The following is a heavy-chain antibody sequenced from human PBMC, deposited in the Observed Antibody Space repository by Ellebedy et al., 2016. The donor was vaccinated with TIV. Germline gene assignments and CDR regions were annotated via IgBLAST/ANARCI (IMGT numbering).Heavy chain of an antibody. CDR1: GYSFTHYW. J-gene: IGHJ6*02. V-gene: IGHV5-51*01. CDR2: IFPGDSDT. CDR3: PKRGYNYSEDGLDV. Sequence: GESLKISCKGSGYSFTHYWNAWVRQLPGKGLAWMGIIFPGDSDTRYSPSFEGQVTISVDNSISTAYLQWSSLKASDTAMYYCPKRGYNYSEDGLDVWGQGTTVTVSS. D-gene: IGHD5-18*01.